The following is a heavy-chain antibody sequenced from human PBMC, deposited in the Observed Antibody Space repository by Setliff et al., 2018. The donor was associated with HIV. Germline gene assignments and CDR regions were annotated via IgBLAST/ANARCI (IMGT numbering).Heavy chain of an antibody. CDR2: INHSGST. CDR3: VRGEYYDVSAIYHDDR. D-gene: IGHD3-16*01. CDR1: GESFSGFY. Sequence: PSETLSLTCAVYGESFSGFYWTWIRQPPGKGLEWIGEINHSGSTKYNPSLKSRVTISVDTSKKQFSLKLSSVTAADTAVYYCVRGEYYDVSAIYHDDRWGQGTLVTVSS. V-gene: IGHV4-34*01. J-gene: IGHJ4*02.